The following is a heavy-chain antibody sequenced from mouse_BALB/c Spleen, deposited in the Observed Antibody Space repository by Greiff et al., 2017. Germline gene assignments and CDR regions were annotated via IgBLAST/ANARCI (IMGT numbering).Heavy chain of an antibody. V-gene: IGHV2-9*02. CDR1: GLSLTSYG. Sequence: VKLVESGPGLVAPSQSLSITCTVSGLSLTSYGVHWVRQPPGKGLEWLGVIWAGGSTNYNSALMSRLSISKDNSKSQVFLKMNSLQTDDTAMYYCARDTPYYAMDYWGQGTSVTVSS. CDR2: IWAGGST. J-gene: IGHJ4*01. CDR3: ARDTPYYAMDY.